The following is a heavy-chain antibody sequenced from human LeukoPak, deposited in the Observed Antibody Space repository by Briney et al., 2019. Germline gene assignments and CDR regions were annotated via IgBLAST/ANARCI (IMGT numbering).Heavy chain of an antibody. CDR1: GFIFRNYA. V-gene: IGHV3-23*01. CDR2: IAGNGDTT. J-gene: IGHJ4*02. D-gene: IGHD3-9*01. Sequence: GGSLRLSCAASGFIFRNYAMSWVRQAPGKGPEWVSAIAGNGDTTYYADSVKGRFTISRDNSKNTLYVEMNTLRAEDTAVYYCAKWGDYDILTGYYVSDFWGQGTLVTVSS. CDR3: AKWGDYDILTGYYVSDF.